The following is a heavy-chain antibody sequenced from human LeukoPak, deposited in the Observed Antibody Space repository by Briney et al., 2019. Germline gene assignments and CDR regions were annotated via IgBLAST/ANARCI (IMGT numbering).Heavy chain of an antibody. V-gene: IGHV3-66*02. CDR3: ARQTAYYYSY. CDR2: IYSGGST. J-gene: IGHJ4*02. D-gene: IGHD3-10*01. Sequence: ETLSLTCTVSGGSISSYYWSWVRQAPGKGLEWVSVIYSGGSTYYADSVKGRFTISRDNSKNTLYLQMNSLRAEDTAVYYCARQTAYYYSYWGQGTLVTVSS. CDR1: GGSISSYY.